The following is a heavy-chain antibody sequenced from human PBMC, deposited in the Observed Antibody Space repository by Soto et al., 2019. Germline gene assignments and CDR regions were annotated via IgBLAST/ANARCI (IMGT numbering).Heavy chain of an antibody. J-gene: IGHJ6*02. Sequence: SETLSLTCTVSGGSISTYCWSWIRQPPGKGLEWIGYIYYSGSTSYNPSLKSRVTISVDTSKNQFSLKLRSVTAADTAVYYCASDRSSGWDQGYGMDVWGQGPPVTVSS. CDR1: GGSISTYC. D-gene: IGHD6-19*01. CDR2: IYYSGST. V-gene: IGHV4-59*01. CDR3: ASDRSSGWDQGYGMDV.